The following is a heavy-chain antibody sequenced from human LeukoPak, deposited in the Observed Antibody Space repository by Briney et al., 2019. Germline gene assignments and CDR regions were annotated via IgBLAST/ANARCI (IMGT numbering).Heavy chain of an antibody. Sequence: PGGSLRLSCAASGFTVSSNYVSWVRQAPGKGLEWVSVIYSGGTTYYADSVKGRFTISRDNSKDTLYLQMNSLRVEDTAVYYCAKMGNYYGMDVWGQGTTVTVSS. J-gene: IGHJ6*02. CDR2: IYSGGTT. CDR3: AKMGNYYGMDV. V-gene: IGHV3-66*01. CDR1: GFTVSSNY. D-gene: IGHD7-27*01.